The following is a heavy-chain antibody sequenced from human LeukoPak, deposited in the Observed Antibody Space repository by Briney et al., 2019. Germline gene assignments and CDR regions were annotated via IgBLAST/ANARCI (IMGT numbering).Heavy chain of an antibody. CDR3: ARDGGVVPAAPFDY. CDR1: GYTFTSYG. D-gene: IGHD2-2*01. J-gene: IGHJ4*02. CDR2: ISAYNGNT. Sequence: GASVKVSCKASGYTFTSYGISWVRQAPEQGLEWMGWISAYNGNTNYAQKLQGRVTMTTDTSTSTAYMELRSLRSDDTAVYYCARDGGVVPAAPFDYWGQGTLVTVSS. V-gene: IGHV1-18*01.